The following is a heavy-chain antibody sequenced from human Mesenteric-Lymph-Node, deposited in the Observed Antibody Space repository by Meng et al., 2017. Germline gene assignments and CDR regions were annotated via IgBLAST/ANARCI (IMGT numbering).Heavy chain of an antibody. D-gene: IGHD3-10*01. CDR3: AKDSPGVPGDSTNYYYYGLDV. Sequence: GESLKISCAASGFTFSSYVMSWVRQAPGEGLEWVSDISSSGDSTHYADSLKGRSAISRDNSKNTLYLQRNSLRAEDTAIYFCAKDSPGVPGDSTNYYYYGLDVWGQGTTVTVSS. V-gene: IGHV3-23*01. CDR2: ISSSGDST. J-gene: IGHJ6*02. CDR1: GFTFSSYV.